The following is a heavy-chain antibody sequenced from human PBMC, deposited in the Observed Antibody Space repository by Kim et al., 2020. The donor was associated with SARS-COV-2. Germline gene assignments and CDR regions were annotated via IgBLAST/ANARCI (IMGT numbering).Heavy chain of an antibody. D-gene: IGHD2-2*01. CDR3: ARGVWSTSCLDS. V-gene: IGHV3-33*01. Sequence: CYTAAVEGPFTISSGNSKTTLYLQMNSLRAEDTDVYYCARGVWSTSCLDSWGQGTLVTVSS. J-gene: IGHJ4*02.